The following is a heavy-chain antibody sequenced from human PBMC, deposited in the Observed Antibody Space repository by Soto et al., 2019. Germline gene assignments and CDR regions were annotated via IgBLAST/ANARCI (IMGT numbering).Heavy chain of an antibody. CDR1: VFTFSSYA. CDR2: ISGSGGST. CDR3: AKVRDYDFWRGYLDY. D-gene: IGHD3-3*01. J-gene: IGHJ4*02. Sequence: GSLRLSCAASVFTFSSYAMSWVRQAPGKGLEWVSAISGSGGSTYYADSVKGRFTISRDNSKNTLYLQMNSLRAEDTAVYYCAKVRDYDFWRGYLDYWGQGTLVTVSS. V-gene: IGHV3-23*01.